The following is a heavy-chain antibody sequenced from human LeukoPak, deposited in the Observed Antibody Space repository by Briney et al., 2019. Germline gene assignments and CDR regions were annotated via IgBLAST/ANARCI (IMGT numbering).Heavy chain of an antibody. CDR1: GGSINSYY. D-gene: IGHD5-18*01. Sequence: SETLSLTCTVSGGSINSYYWSWIRQSPGKGLEWIGYIYYSGSTNYNPSLKSRVTISVDRSKNQFSLKLSSVTAADTAVYYCARHLERGYSHYGMDVWGQGTTVTVSS. J-gene: IGHJ6*02. CDR3: ARHLERGYSHYGMDV. CDR2: IYYSGST. V-gene: IGHV4-59*08.